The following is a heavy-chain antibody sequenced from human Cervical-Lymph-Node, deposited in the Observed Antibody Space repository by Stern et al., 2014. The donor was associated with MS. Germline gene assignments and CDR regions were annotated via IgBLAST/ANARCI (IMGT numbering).Heavy chain of an antibody. CDR1: GFTFSSYG. V-gene: IGHV3-33*01. CDR3: ARVGLWGAYAPMDV. J-gene: IGHJ6*02. Sequence: VQLVESGGGVVQPGRSLRLSCAASGFTFSSYGMHWVRQAPGKGLEWVTVIWHDGSIKQYADSVMGRFTISKDNDRSTLHLQMNSLRAEDTAVYYCARVGLWGAYAPMDVWGQGTTVTVSS. CDR2: IWHDGSIK. D-gene: IGHD3-16*01.